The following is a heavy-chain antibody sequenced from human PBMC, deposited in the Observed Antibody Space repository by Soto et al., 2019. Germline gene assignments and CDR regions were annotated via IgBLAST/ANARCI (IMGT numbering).Heavy chain of an antibody. Sequence: QVQLVESGGGVVQPGRSLRLSCAASRFTFSGYAMHWVRQAPGKGLEWVAIISYDGSNKYYADSVKGRFTISRDNSKNTLYLQMNSLRTEDTALYYCARDQVSGITGTAVLTWGQGTLVTVSS. D-gene: IGHD1-7*01. CDR3: ARDQVSGITGTAVLT. J-gene: IGHJ5*02. CDR1: RFTFSGYA. CDR2: ISYDGSNK. V-gene: IGHV3-30-3*01.